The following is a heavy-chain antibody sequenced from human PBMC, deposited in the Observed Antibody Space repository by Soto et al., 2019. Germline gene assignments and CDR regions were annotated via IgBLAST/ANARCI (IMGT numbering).Heavy chain of an antibody. CDR1: GFTYSSYA. J-gene: IGHJ4*02. CDR3: AKSWRSRSGFVS. D-gene: IGHD6-13*01. V-gene: IGHV3-23*01. CDR2: VSDSGDST. Sequence: EVQLLESGGGSVQPGGSLRLSCAASGFTYSSYAMSWVRQAPGKGLEWVSAVSDSGDSTYYADSVKGRFTISRDNSKNTRYLQMNSLRAEDTAVYYCAKSWRSRSGFVSWGLGSLVTVSS.